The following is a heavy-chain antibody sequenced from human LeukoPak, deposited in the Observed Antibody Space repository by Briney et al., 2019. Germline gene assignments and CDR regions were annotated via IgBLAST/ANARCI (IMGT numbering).Heavy chain of an antibody. J-gene: IGHJ4*02. CDR1: GFTFSNFG. Sequence: PGRSLRLSCAASGFTFSNFGMHWVRQAPGKGLEWVAVVWYDGNSEYYADSVKGRFAISRDNSKNTLYLQMNSLRAEDTAVYYCARAGFSLSLYYFDYWGQGTLVTVSS. CDR2: VWYDGNSE. CDR3: ARAGFSLSLYYFDY. V-gene: IGHV3-33*01. D-gene: IGHD1-7*01.